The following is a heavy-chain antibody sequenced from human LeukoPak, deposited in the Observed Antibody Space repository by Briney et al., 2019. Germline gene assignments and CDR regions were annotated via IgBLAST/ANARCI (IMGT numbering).Heavy chain of an antibody. Sequence: PGGSLRLSCAASGFTLRGFWMSGVRQAPGKGREGVANIKQDGSEKYYVDSVKGRFTISRDNSKNSLDLQMNSLRAEDTAVYYCASLSAPIDYWGQGTLVTVSS. CDR2: IKQDGSEK. V-gene: IGHV3-7*01. D-gene: IGHD6-25*01. CDR1: GFTLRGFW. CDR3: ASLSAPIDY. J-gene: IGHJ4*02.